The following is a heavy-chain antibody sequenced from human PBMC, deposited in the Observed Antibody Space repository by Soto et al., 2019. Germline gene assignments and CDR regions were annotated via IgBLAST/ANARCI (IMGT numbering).Heavy chain of an antibody. CDR1: GGTFSSYA. J-gene: IGHJ6*02. Sequence: QVQLVQSGAEVNKPGSSVKVSCKASGGTFSSYAISWVRQAPGQGLEWMGGIIPIFGTANYAQKFQGRVTITADESTSTAYMELSSLRSEDTAVYYCARGGDRGLEMATPYYYYYGMDVWGQGTTVTVSS. D-gene: IGHD5-12*01. CDR2: IIPIFGTA. V-gene: IGHV1-69*01. CDR3: ARGGDRGLEMATPYYYYYGMDV.